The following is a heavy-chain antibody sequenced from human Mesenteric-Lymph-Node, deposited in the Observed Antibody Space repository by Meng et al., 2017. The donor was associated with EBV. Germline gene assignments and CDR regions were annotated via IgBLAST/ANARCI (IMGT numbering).Heavy chain of an antibody. CDR1: GYIFTNYA. D-gene: IGHD3-3*01. CDR2: INTGNDNT. Sequence: QTQLVQSGAVVKKPGASVKVSCQASGYIFTNYALHWVRQAPGQRLEWMGWINTGNDNTKYSQRFQGRITITRDTSASTAYMELTSLRSEDTAVYYCARGPDFDFWSGYLDYWGQGTLVTVSS. J-gene: IGHJ4*02. CDR3: ARGPDFDFWSGYLDY. V-gene: IGHV1-3*04.